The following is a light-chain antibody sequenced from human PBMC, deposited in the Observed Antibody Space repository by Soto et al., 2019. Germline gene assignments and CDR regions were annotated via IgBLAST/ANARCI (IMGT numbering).Light chain of an antibody. J-gene: IGLJ1*01. CDR3: GTWDDSLNGFV. V-gene: IGLV1-44*01. CDR1: SSNIGENT. Sequence: QSVLTQPPSASGTPGQRVTISCSGSSSNIGENTVNWYQQLPGTAPKVLIYRSNERPSGVPDRFSGSKSGTSASLAISGLQAEDGADYYCGTWDDSLNGFVVGTGTKLT. CDR2: RSN.